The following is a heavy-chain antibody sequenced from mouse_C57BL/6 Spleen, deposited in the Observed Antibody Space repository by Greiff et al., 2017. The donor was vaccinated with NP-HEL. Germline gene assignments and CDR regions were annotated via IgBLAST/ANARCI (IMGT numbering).Heavy chain of an antibody. V-gene: IGHV1-64*01. J-gene: IGHJ3*01. CDR1: GYTFTSYW. Sequence: QVQLQQPGAELVKPGASVKLSCKASGYTFTSYWMHWVKQRPGQGLEWIGMIHPNSGSTNYNEKFKSKATLTVDKSSSTAYMQLSSLTSEDSAVYYCARGVYDYDVVGFAYWGQGTLVTVSA. D-gene: IGHD2-4*01. CDR3: ARGVYDYDVVGFAY. CDR2: IHPNSGST.